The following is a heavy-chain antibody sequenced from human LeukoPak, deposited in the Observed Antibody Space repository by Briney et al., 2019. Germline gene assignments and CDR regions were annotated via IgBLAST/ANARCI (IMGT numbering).Heavy chain of an antibody. Sequence: GGSLRLSCEASGFSLSSYFISWTRQAPGKGLEWISYITNTGRSTNYADAVKGRFTISRDNGKQSVYLEMTDLRAEDTAVYYCAREASGNYHVFDSWGQGTLVIVSS. CDR1: GFSLSSYF. CDR2: ITNTGRST. V-gene: IGHV3-11*04. D-gene: IGHD6-25*01. CDR3: AREASGNYHVFDS. J-gene: IGHJ4*02.